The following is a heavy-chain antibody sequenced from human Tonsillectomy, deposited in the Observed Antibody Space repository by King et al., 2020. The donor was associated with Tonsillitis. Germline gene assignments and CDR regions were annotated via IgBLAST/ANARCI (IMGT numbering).Heavy chain of an antibody. CDR3: AKVYGYTYGPLDY. CDR1: GFTLRDFA. D-gene: IGHD5-18*01. J-gene: IGHJ4*02. Sequence: VQLVESGGGLVQPGGSLRLSCAASGFTLRDFAMSWVRQAPGKGLEWVSGISGSGGKTDYADSVEGRFTVSRDNSKNTLYLQMNSLRAEDTAVYYCAKVYGYTYGPLDYWGQGTLVTVSS. CDR2: ISGSGGKT. V-gene: IGHV3-23*04.